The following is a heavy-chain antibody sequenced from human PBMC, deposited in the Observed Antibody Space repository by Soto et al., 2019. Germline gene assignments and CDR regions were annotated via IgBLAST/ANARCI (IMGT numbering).Heavy chain of an antibody. J-gene: IGHJ4*02. CDR1: GFTFTSYD. CDR2: VNPNSGNT. Sequence: VQLLQSGAEVKKPGASVKVSCKTSGFTFTSYDINWVRQAPGQGLEWRGWVNPNSGNTDYAKKFQGRVTMTRNTPITTAYMGLSSLISEDTAVYYCARVPFVNFGDSVPFDYWGQGTLVTVSS. V-gene: IGHV1-8*01. CDR3: ARVPFVNFGDSVPFDY. D-gene: IGHD4-17*01.